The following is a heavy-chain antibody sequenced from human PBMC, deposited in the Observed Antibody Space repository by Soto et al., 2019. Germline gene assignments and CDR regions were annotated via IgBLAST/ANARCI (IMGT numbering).Heavy chain of an antibody. V-gene: IGHV1-18*01. D-gene: IGHD6-19*01. CDR2: ISAYNGNT. J-gene: IGHJ4*02. CDR3: AREINGDIAVAGDSFDY. Sequence: QVQLVQSGAEVKKPGASVKVSCKASGYTFTSYGINWVRQAPGQGLEWMGWISAYNGNTKYAQKLQGRVTMTTDTSTSTAYMELRSLRSDDTAVYYCAREINGDIAVAGDSFDYWGQGTLVTVSS. CDR1: GYTFTSYG.